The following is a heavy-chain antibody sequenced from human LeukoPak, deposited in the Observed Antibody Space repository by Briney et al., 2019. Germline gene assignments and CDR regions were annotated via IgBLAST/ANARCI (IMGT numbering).Heavy chain of an antibody. D-gene: IGHD3-10*01. CDR1: GFSFDDYA. V-gene: IGHV3-9*01. J-gene: IGHJ6*02. CDR3: AKDFSGENGMDV. CDR2: ISWNGVNT. Sequence: GGSLRLSCAASGFSFDDYAMFWVRQGPGKGLEWVSGISWNGVNTAYADSVKGRFTISRDNAKNSLYLQMNSLRPEDTALYYCAKDFSGENGMDVWGQGTTVTVSS.